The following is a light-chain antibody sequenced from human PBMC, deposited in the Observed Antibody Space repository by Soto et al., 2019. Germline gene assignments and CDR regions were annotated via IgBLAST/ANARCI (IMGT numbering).Light chain of an antibody. J-gene: IGLJ2*01. CDR2: GNT. CDR1: SSNIGAGYD. CDR3: HSYDSTLSASI. Sequence: QSVLTQPPSVSGAPGQRVTISCTGSSSNIGAGYDVHWYHQLPGTAPKLLIFGNTNRPSGVPDRFSGSKSGTSASLAITGLQAEDEADYYCHSYDSTLSASIFGGGTSSPS. V-gene: IGLV1-40*01.